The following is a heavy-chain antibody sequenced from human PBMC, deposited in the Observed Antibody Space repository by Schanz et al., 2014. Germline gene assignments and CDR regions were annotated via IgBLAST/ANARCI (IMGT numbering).Heavy chain of an antibody. D-gene: IGHD3-10*01. CDR1: GFTFSSYA. V-gene: IGHV3-21*01. J-gene: IGHJ5*02. CDR2: ISTSGTYM. CDR3: ARPALWFGDNCFDP. Sequence: EVQLAESGGGLVQPGGSLRLSCVASGFTFSSYAMTWVRQAPGRGLEWVSSISTSGTYMYIADSLKGRLTISRDNAKNTLYLQMNSLRAEDTAVYYCARPALWFGDNCFDPWGQGTLVTVSS.